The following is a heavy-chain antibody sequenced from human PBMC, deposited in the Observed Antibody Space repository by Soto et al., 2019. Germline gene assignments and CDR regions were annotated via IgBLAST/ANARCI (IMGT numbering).Heavy chain of an antibody. CDR1: GFTFSSYA. CDR3: ARVEGDGYYSYYFDY. J-gene: IGHJ4*02. CDR2: ISYDGSNK. D-gene: IGHD5-12*01. V-gene: IGHV3-30-3*01. Sequence: QVQLVESGGGVVQPGRSLRLSCAASGFTFSSYAMHWVRQAPGKGLEWVAVISYDGSNKYYADSVKGRFTISRDNSKNTLYLQMNSLKAEDTAVYYWARVEGDGYYSYYFDYWGQGTLVTVSS.